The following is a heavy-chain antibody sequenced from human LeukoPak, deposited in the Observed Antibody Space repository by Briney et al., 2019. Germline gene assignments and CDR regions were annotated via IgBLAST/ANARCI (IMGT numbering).Heavy chain of an antibody. V-gene: IGHV4-31*03. CDR3: ARGRIAVAGTILGAFDI. CDR1: GGSISSGGYY. Sequence: KPSETLSLTCTVSGGSISSGGYYWSWLRQHPGKGLEWIGYIYYSGSTYYHPSLKSRVTISVDTSKNQFSLKLSSVTAADTAVYYCARGRIAVAGTILGAFDIWGQGTMVTVSS. CDR2: IYYSGST. D-gene: IGHD6-19*01. J-gene: IGHJ3*02.